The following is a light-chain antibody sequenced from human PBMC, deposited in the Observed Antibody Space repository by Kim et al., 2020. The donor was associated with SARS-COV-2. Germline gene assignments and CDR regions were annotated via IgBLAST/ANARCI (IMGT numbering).Light chain of an antibody. CDR3: HQYGSSFWT. CDR2: GAS. CDR1: QSVSSSY. J-gene: IGKJ1*01. Sequence: LSPGERATLSCRASQSVSSSYLAWYQQKPGQAPRLLIYGASSRATGIPDRFSGSGSGTDFALTISRLEPEDFAVYYCHQYGSSFWTFGQGTKVDIK. V-gene: IGKV3-20*01.